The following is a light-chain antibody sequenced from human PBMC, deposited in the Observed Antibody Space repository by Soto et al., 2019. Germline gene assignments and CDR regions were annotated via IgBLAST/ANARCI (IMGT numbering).Light chain of an antibody. Sequence: EIVLAQSPGTLSLSPGERATLSCRASQSVSSSYLAWYQQKPGQAPRLLIYGASYRATGIPDRFSGRGSGTDFTLTISRLESEDFAVYYCQQYASSPWTFGQGTKV. CDR2: GAS. CDR3: QQYASSPWT. J-gene: IGKJ1*01. V-gene: IGKV3-20*01. CDR1: QSVSSSY.